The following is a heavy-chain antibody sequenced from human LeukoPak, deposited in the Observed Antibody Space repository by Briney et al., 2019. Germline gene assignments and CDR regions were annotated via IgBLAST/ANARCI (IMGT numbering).Heavy chain of an antibody. V-gene: IGHV4-59*01. Sequence: NPSETLSLTCTVSGGSISSYYWSWIRQPPGKGLEWIGYIYYSGSTNYNPSLKSRVTISVDTSKNQFSLKLSSVTAADTAVYYCARARGGRLLDYWDQGTLVTVSS. J-gene: IGHJ4*02. D-gene: IGHD2-15*01. CDR2: IYYSGST. CDR3: ARARGGRLLDY. CDR1: GGSISSYY.